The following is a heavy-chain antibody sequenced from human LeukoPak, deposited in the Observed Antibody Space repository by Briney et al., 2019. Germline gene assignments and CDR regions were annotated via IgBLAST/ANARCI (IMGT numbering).Heavy chain of an antibody. Sequence: GGSLRLSCAASGFTFDDYGMSWVRQAPGKGLEWVSSINWNGGSTGYADSVEGRFTISRDNAKNSLYLQMNSLRAEDTALYYCAGDLDDYGDYPTDYWGQGTLVTVSS. J-gene: IGHJ4*02. V-gene: IGHV3-20*04. CDR3: AGDLDDYGDYPTDY. CDR2: INWNGGST. D-gene: IGHD4-17*01. CDR1: GFTFDDYG.